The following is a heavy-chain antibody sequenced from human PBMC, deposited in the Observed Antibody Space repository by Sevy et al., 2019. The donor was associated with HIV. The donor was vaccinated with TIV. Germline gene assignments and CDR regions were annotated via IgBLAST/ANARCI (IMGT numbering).Heavy chain of an antibody. J-gene: IGHJ3*02. CDR3: AKDARYYDSSGYYSDAFDI. CDR1: GFTFSSYA. D-gene: IGHD3-22*01. CDR2: ISGSGGST. V-gene: IGHV3-23*01. Sequence: GGSLRLSCAASGFTFSSYAMSWVRQAPGKGLEWVSAISGSGGSTYYAYSVKGRFTISRDNSKNTLYLQMNSLRAEDTAVYYCAKDARYYDSSGYYSDAFDIWGQGTMVTVSS.